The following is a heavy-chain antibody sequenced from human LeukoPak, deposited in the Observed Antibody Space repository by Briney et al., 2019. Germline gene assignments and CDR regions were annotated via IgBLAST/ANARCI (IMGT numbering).Heavy chain of an antibody. CDR3: ARVEGGGRRGYWFDP. D-gene: IGHD3-16*01. V-gene: IGHV1-18*01. Sequence: ASVKVSCKASGYIFTSYGISWVRQAPGLGLEWMGWSSTYNGNTNYAQKFQGRVTMTTDTSTSTAYMGLRSLTSDDTAVYYCARVEGGGRRGYWFDPWGQGTLVTVSS. CDR1: GYIFTSYG. J-gene: IGHJ5*02. CDR2: SSTYNGNT.